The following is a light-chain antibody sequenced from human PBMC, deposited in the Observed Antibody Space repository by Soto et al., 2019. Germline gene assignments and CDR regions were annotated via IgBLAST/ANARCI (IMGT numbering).Light chain of an antibody. J-gene: IGLJ2*01. Sequence: QSVLTQPPSASGTPGQTVTISCSGGTSNIGGYHVHWYRQFPGTAPQLLIFTLNQRPSGVPARFSGSQSGTAASLAISDLQSEYEADYYCAVVYDSLNGHLVFCGGTKRTV. CDR2: TLN. CDR1: TSNIGGYH. V-gene: IGLV1-44*01. CDR3: AVVYDSLNGHLV.